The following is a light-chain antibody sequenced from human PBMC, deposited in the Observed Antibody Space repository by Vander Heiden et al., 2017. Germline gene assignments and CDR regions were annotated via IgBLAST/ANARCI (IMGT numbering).Light chain of an antibody. CDR3: QQDDSTPQT. Sequence: DIVMTQSPDSLAVSLGERATINCKSSQSVLYSSNKKNYLAWYQQKAGQPPKLLIYWASTRESGVPDRFSGSGSGTDFTLTISSLQAEDVAVYYCQQDDSTPQTFGQGTKVEIK. CDR2: WAS. J-gene: IGKJ1*01. CDR1: QSVLYSSNKKNY. V-gene: IGKV4-1*01.